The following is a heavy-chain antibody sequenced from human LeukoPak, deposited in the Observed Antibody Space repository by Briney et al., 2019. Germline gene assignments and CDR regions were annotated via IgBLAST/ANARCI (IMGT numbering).Heavy chain of an antibody. V-gene: IGHV3-23*01. CDR2: ISGSGGGT. D-gene: IGHD5-18*01. CDR3: AKDPAMVTSWFDP. J-gene: IGHJ5*02. CDR1: GFTFSSYA. Sequence: GGSLRLSCAASGFTFSSYAVSWVRQAPGKGLEWVSAISGSGGGTYYADSVKGRFTISRDNSKNTLYLQMNSLRAEDTAVYYCAKDPAMVTSWFDPWGQGTLVTVSS.